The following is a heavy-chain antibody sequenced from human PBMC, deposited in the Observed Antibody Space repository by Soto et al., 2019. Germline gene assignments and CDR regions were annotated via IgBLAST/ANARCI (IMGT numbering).Heavy chain of an antibody. D-gene: IGHD6-19*01. CDR1: GGSFSGYY. V-gene: IGHV4-34*01. J-gene: IGHJ4*02. CDR3: ARGPSLNLPMGIAVAGREGRRTPNNRFDY. CDR2: INHSGST. Sequence: LETLSLTCAVYGGSFSGYYWSWIRQPPGKGLEWIGEINHSGSTNYNPSLKSRVTISVDTSKNQFSLKLSSVTAADTAVYYCARGPSLNLPMGIAVAGREGRRTPNNRFDYWGQGTLVTVSS.